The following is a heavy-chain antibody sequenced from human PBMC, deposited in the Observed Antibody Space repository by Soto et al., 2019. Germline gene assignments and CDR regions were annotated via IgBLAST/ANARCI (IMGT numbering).Heavy chain of an antibody. Sequence: GGSLRLSCAASGFTFSSYEMNWVRQAPGKGLEWVSYISSSGSTIYYADSVKGRFTISRDNDKNSLYLQMNSLRAEDTAVDYCVRHRQCSASCYYFDYWGQGTLVTVSS. CDR2: ISSSGSTI. CDR1: GFTFSSYE. D-gene: IGHD2-2*01. CDR3: VRHRQCSASCYYFDY. V-gene: IGHV3-48*03. J-gene: IGHJ4*02.